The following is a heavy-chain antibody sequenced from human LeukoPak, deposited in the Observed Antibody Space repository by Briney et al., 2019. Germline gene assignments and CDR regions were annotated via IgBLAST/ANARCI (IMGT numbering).Heavy chain of an antibody. CDR3: ARVKGGYDEYPFDY. D-gene: IGHD5-12*01. CDR2: INWNGGST. CDR1: GFTFSSYE. J-gene: IGHJ4*02. Sequence: GGSLRLSCAASGFTFSSYEMSWVRQAPGKGLEWVSGINWNGGSTGYADSVKGRFTISRDNAKNSLYLQMNSLRAEDTALYYCARVKGGYDEYPFDYWGQGTLVTVSS. V-gene: IGHV3-20*04.